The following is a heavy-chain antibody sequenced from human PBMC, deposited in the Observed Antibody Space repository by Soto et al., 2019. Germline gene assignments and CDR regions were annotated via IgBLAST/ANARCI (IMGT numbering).Heavy chain of an antibody. J-gene: IGHJ3*02. D-gene: IGHD6-19*01. CDR1: GYTFTGYY. CDR2: INPNSGGT. CDR3: ARARSSGWYRDAFDI. Sequence: GASVKVSCKASGYTFTGYYMHWVRQAPGQGLEWMGWINPNSGGTNYAQKFQGWVTMTRDTSISTAYMELSRLRSDDTAVYYCARARSSGWYRDAFDIWGQGTMVTVPS. V-gene: IGHV1-2*04.